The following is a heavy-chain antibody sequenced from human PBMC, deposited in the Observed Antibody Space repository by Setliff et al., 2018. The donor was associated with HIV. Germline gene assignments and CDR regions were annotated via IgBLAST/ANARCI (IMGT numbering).Heavy chain of an antibody. CDR1: GYTFTSYP. D-gene: IGHD6-13*01. Sequence: ASVKVSCKASGYTFTSYPMHWVRQAPGQGLEWMGVINTSGGSAGYAEKFRGRVTMTRDTSTSTVYMDLRNLRSEDTAVYYCATRPADSKWYGVFDYWGQGTLVTVS. V-gene: IGHV1-46*01. CDR3: ATRPADSKWYGVFDY. J-gene: IGHJ4*02. CDR2: INTSGGSA.